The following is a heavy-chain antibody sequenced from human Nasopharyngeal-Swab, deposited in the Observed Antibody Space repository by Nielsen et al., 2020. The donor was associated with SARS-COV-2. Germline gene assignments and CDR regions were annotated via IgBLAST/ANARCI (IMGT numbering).Heavy chain of an antibody. CDR2: INTNTGNP. CDR1: GYTFTSYA. D-gene: IGHD3-3*01. Sequence: ASVKVSCKASGYTFTSYAMNWVRQAPGQGLEWMGWINTNTGNPTYAQGFTGRFVFSLDTSVSTAYLQISSLKAEDTAVYYCASDEKSQGIFGVVISGQWWFDPWGQGTLVTVSS. CDR3: ASDEKSQGIFGVVISGQWWFDP. V-gene: IGHV7-4-1*02. J-gene: IGHJ5*02.